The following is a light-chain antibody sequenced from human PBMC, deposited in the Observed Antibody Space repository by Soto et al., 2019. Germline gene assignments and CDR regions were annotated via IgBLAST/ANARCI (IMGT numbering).Light chain of an antibody. Sequence: QAVVTQEPSLTVSPGGTVTLTCGSTTGAVTDGHYPYWFQQKPGQAPRTLIYDTGRKHSWTPARFSGSLLGGKAALTLSGAQPEDEAEYYCLLSYSGTRMVFGGGTKRTVL. CDR3: LLSYSGTRMV. CDR2: DTG. V-gene: IGLV7-46*01. J-gene: IGLJ3*02. CDR1: TGAVTDGHY.